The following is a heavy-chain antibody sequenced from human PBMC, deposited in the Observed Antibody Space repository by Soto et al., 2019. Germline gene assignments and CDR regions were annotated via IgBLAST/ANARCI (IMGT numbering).Heavy chain of an antibody. V-gene: IGHV4-30-2*01. Sequence: QLQLQESGSGLVKPSQTLSLTCAVSGGSISSGGYSWSWIRQPPGKGLEWIGYIYHSGSTYYNPSLKSRVTISVDRSKNQFSLKLSSVTAADTAVYYCARGGPGTSRLRDAFDIWGQGTMVTVSS. J-gene: IGHJ3*02. CDR1: GGSISSGGYS. CDR2: IYHSGST. CDR3: ARGGPGTSRLRDAFDI. D-gene: IGHD2-2*01.